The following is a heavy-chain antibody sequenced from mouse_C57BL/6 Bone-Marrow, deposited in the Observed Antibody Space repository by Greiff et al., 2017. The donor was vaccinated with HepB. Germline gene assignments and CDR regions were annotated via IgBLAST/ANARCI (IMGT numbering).Heavy chain of an antibody. CDR2: IDPNSGGT. D-gene: IGHD1-1*01. CDR3: AREDYYGSSLRYYAMDD. J-gene: IGHJ4*01. Sequence: QVQLQQPGAELVKPGASAKLSCKASGYTFTSYWMHWVKQRPGRGLEWIGRIDPNSGGTKYNEKFTSKATLTVDKPSSTAYMQLSSLTSEDSAVYYCAREDYYGSSLRYYAMDDWGQGTSVTVSS. CDR1: GYTFTSYW. V-gene: IGHV1-72*01.